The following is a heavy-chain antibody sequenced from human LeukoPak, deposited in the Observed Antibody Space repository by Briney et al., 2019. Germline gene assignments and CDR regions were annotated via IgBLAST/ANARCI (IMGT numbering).Heavy chain of an antibody. D-gene: IGHD5-24*01. CDR3: AKKMDT. Sequence: GGSLRLSCAASGFTFSSYAMHWVRQAPGKGLEWVAVISYDGSNKYYADSVKGRFTISRDNSKNTLYLQMNSLRAEDTAVYYCAKKMDTWGQGTLVTVSS. CDR1: GFTFSSYA. V-gene: IGHV3-30-3*01. J-gene: IGHJ4*02. CDR2: ISYDGSNK.